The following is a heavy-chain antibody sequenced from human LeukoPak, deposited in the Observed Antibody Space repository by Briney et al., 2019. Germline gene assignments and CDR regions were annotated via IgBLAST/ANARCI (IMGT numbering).Heavy chain of an antibody. CDR1: GGSISSGSYY. CDR3: ARVDYDGSGYNFDY. CDR2: IYYSGST. V-gene: IGHV4-61*01. J-gene: IGHJ4*02. Sequence: SETLSLTCSVFGGSISSGSYYWSWIRQPPGKGLEWIGYIYYSGSTNYNPSLKSRVTISGDTSKNQFSLKLSSVTAADTAVYFCARVDYDGSGYNFDYWGQGTLVTVSS. D-gene: IGHD3-22*01.